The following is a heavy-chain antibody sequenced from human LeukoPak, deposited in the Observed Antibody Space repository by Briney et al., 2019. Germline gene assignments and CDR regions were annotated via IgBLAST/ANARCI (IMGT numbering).Heavy chain of an antibody. D-gene: IGHD5-24*01. J-gene: IGHJ4*02. CDR2: IIPILGIA. CDR1: GGTFSSYA. Sequence: SVKVSCKASGGTFSSYAISWVRQAPGQGLEWMGRIIPILGIANYAQKFQGRVTITADKSTSTAYMELSRLRSEDTAVYYCAREGEMATTPALDYWGQGTLVTVSS. V-gene: IGHV1-69*04. CDR3: AREGEMATTPALDY.